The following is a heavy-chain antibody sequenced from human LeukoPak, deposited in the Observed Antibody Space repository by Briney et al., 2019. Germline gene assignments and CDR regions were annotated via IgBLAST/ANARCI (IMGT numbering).Heavy chain of an antibody. CDR1: GGPISSYY. J-gene: IGHJ4*02. D-gene: IGHD1-26*01. CDR2: IYYSGST. Sequence: SETLSLTCTVSGGPISSYYWSWLRQPPGKGLEGIGYIYYSGSTNYNPSLTSRVTISVDTSKNQFSLKLSSVTAADTAVYYCARDTSRVGATGFDYWGQGTLVTVSS. V-gene: IGHV4-59*01. CDR3: ARDTSRVGATGFDY.